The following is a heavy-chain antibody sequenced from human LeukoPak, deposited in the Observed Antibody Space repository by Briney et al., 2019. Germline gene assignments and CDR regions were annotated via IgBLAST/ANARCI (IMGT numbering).Heavy chain of an antibody. D-gene: IGHD3-16*01. CDR3: ARNRPLTADAFDI. Sequence: ASVKVSCKASGYTFTSYGISWVRQAPGQGLEWMGWISAYNGNTNYTEKLQGRVTMTTDTSTSTDYMELWSLRSDDTAVYYCARNRPLTADAFDIWGQGTMVTVSS. CDR2: ISAYNGNT. CDR1: GYTFTSYG. J-gene: IGHJ3*02. V-gene: IGHV1-18*01.